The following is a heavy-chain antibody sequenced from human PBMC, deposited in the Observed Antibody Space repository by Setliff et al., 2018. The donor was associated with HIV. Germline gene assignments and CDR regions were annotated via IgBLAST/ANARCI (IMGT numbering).Heavy chain of an antibody. Sequence: GGSLRLSCAASGFTFSTYAMHWVRQAPGKGLEWVAVIWYDGGSTYYADSVKGRFTITRDISKNTLDLQMNSLRVDDTAVYYCAKGSGFYDYWGQGTLVTVSS. D-gene: IGHD3-22*01. V-gene: IGHV3-33*06. CDR1: GFTFSTYA. J-gene: IGHJ4*02. CDR2: IWYDGGST. CDR3: AKGSGFYDY.